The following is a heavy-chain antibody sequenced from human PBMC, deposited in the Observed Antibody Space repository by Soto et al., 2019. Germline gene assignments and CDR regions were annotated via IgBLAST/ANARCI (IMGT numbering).Heavy chain of an antibody. J-gene: IGHJ4*01. CDR1: GSTFTSND. Sequence: ASVKVSCKVPGSTFTSNDLAWVRQAPGQGKKWLGWIITYNEIMDSAPKFQARLPMTTDTSTTTAYMELRTLRSDDTAFYFCWYGGGTTRGDY. D-gene: IGHD6-19*01. CDR3: WYGGGTTRGDY. V-gene: IGHV1-18*04. CDR2: IITYNEIM.